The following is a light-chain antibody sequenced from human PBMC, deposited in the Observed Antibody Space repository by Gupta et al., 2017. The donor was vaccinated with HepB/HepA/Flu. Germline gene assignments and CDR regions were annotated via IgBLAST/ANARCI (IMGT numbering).Light chain of an antibody. CDR1: QSLLHSNGYNY. CDR3: MQALQAPFT. CDR2: LGS. Sequence: DSLMTQPPLSLPVTPGEPASISCRSSQSLLHSNGYNYLDWYLQKPGQSPQLLIYLGSNRASGVPDRFSGSGSGTDFTLKISRVEAEDVGVYYCMQALQAPFTFGPGTKVDIK. J-gene: IGKJ3*01. V-gene: IGKV2-28*01.